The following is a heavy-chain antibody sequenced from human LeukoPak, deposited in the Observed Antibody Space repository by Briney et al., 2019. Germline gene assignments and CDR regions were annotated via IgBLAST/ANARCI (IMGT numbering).Heavy chain of an antibody. J-gene: IGHJ4*02. Sequence: GGSLRLSCAASGFTFNSYGMSWVRQAPGKGLEWLSVVSGSGINTYYPESVKGRFTISRDNSRNTQYLQMNSLRAEDTAVYYCAKAQATNIYGPGYWGQGTLVTVSS. CDR2: VSGSGINT. D-gene: IGHD5-18*01. V-gene: IGHV3-23*01. CDR3: AKAQATNIYGPGY. CDR1: GFTFNSYG.